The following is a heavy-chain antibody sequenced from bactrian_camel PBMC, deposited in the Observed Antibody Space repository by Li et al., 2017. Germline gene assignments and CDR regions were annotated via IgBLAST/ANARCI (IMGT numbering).Heavy chain of an antibody. CDR1: GFAFSYYG. CDR2: IANNGRRK. J-gene: IGHJ4*01. D-gene: IGHD3*01. V-gene: IGHV3S1*01. Sequence: HVQLVESGGGLVQPGGSLNLSCVASGFAFSYYGMMWVRQAPGKELEWISRIANNGRRKSYADSVEGRFSISRDNTKNTLYLQLNSLRTEDTAMYYCVKGWEDFELRGQGTQVTVS.